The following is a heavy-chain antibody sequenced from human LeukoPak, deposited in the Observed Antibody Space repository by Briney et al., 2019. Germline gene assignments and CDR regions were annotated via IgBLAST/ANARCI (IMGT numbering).Heavy chain of an antibody. J-gene: IGHJ5*02. CDR3: ARARLSTSSIDA. Sequence: KPSETLSLTCNVSGGSISIYYWSWIRQPAGKGLEWIAHINTSGTTNYNPSLKSRVTMSVDTSKSQFALKLSSVTAADTAAYYCARARLSTSSIDAWGQGTLVTVSS. D-gene: IGHD2-2*01. V-gene: IGHV4-4*07. CDR2: INTSGTT. CDR1: GGSISIYY.